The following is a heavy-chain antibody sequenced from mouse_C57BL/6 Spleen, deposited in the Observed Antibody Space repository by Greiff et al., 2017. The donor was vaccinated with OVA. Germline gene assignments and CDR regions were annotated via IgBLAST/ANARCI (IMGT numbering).Heavy chain of an antibody. V-gene: IGHV6-6*01. J-gene: IGHJ4*01. D-gene: IGHD1-1*01. CDR2: IRNKANNHAT. CDR1: GFTFSDAW. Sequence: EVKLQESGGGLVQPGGSMKLSCAASGFTFSDAWMDWVRQSPEKGLEWVAEIRNKANNHATYYAESVKGRFTISRDDSKSSVYLQMNSLRAEDTGIYYCTRNGSPLYAMDYWGQGTSVTVSS. CDR3: TRNGSPLYAMDY.